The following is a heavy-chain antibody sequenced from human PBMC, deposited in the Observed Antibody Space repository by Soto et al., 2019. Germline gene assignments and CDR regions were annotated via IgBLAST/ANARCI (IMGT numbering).Heavy chain of an antibody. CDR2: VYDNGRP. V-gene: IGHV4-59*01. CDR1: GCSISVYY. D-gene: IGHD3-9*01. CDR3: ARGVGSSPPRY. J-gene: IGHJ4*02. Sequence: SETLSLTCPISGCSISVYYRSWIRQSPRQGLEWIGYVYDNGRPYYSPSLKSRVTISADTSKNQISLKLTSATAADTAVYYCARGVGSSPPRYWGRGTLVTVTS.